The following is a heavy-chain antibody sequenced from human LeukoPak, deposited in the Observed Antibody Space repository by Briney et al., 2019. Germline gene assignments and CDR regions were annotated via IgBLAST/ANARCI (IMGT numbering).Heavy chain of an antibody. CDR1: GFTFSSYA. CDR3: ARGWSYDFWSGYLAEWFDP. J-gene: IGHJ5*02. D-gene: IGHD3-3*01. CDR2: ISSSSSTI. V-gene: IGHV3-48*01. Sequence: GSLRLSCAASGFTFSSYAMSWVRQAPGKGLEWVSYISSSSSTIYYADSVKGRFTISRDNAKNSLYLQMNSLRAEDTAVYYCARGWSYDFWSGYLAEWFDPWGQGTLVTVSS.